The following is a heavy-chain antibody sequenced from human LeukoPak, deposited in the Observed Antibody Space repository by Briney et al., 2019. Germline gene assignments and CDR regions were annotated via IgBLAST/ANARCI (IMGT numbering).Heavy chain of an antibody. V-gene: IGHV6-1*01. Sequence: SQALSLTCAISGDSVSTTGAAWNWIRQSPSRGLEWLGRTFYSSEGHHEYTPSLKSRITISPDTSENQFSLQLSSVTPEDTAVYYCARDSYYFDYWGQGTQVTVSS. D-gene: IGHD1-1*01. J-gene: IGHJ4*02. CDR1: GDSVSTTGAA. CDR3: ARDSYYFDY. CDR2: TFYSSEGHH.